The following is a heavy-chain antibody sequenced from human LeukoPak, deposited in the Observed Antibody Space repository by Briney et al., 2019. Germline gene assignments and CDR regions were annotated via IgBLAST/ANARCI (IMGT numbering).Heavy chain of an antibody. CDR3: ARDARKCMGGSCYGLDV. Sequence: GGSLRLSCAASGFSFSIYDMNWVRQAPGKGLEWLSYISSVSTIYYADSVQGRFTISRDNAKNSLYLQMHSRRDEDTAVYDCARDARKCMGGSCYGLDVWGQGTTVTVSS. J-gene: IGHJ6*02. V-gene: IGHV3-48*02. CDR1: GFSFSIYD. D-gene: IGHD2-15*01. CDR2: ISSVSTI.